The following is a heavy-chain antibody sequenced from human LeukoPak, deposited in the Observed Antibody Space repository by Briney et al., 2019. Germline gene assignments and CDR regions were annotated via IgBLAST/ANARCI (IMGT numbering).Heavy chain of an antibody. V-gene: IGHV3-33*01. CDR1: GFTFSSYG. J-gene: IGHJ4*02. CDR3: ARDPQIAAADYYFDY. CDR2: IWYDGSNK. D-gene: IGHD6-13*01. Sequence: PGRSLRLSCAASGFTFSSYGMHWVRQAPGKGLEWVAVIWYDGSNKYYADSVKGRFTISRDNSKNTLYLQMNSLRAEDTAVYYSARDPQIAAADYYFDYWGQGTLVTVSS.